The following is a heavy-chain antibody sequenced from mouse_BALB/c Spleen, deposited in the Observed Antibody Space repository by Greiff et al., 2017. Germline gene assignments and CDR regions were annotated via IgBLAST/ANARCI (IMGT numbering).Heavy chain of an antibody. V-gene: IGHV2-9*02. CDR2: IWAGGST. CDR1: GFSLTSYG. D-gene: IGHD1-1*01. J-gene: IGHJ4*01. CDR3: ARVMCSKRYAMDY. Sequence: VKLMESGPGLVAPSQSLSITCTVSGFSLTSYGVHWVRQPPGKGLEWLGVIWAGGSTNYNSALMSRLSISKDNSKSQVFLKMNSLHTDDTAMYYCARVMCSKRYAMDYWGQGTSVTVSS.